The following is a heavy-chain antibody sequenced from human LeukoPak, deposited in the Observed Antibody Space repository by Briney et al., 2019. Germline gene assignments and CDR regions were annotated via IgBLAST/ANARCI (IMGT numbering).Heavy chain of an antibody. Sequence: SGGSLRLSCAASGFTFSSYAMHWVRQAPGKGLEYVSAINSNGGNTYYANSVRDRFTISRDNSKNTLYLQMGILRAEDVAVYYCTRIGVYGVFDTWGQGTMVTVSS. J-gene: IGHJ3*02. CDR3: TRIGVYGVFDT. D-gene: IGHD4-17*01. CDR1: GFTFSSYA. V-gene: IGHV3-64*01. CDR2: INSNGGNT.